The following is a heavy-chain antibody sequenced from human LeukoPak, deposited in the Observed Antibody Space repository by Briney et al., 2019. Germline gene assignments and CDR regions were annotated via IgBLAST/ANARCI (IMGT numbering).Heavy chain of an antibody. D-gene: IGHD2-15*01. J-gene: IGHJ5*02. V-gene: IGHV4-39*07. CDR3: AREQYCSGGSCIRKSDNWFDP. Sequence: SETLSLTCTVSGGSISSSSYYWGWIRQPPGKGLEWIGSINYSGSTYYNPSLKSRVTISVDTSKNQFSLKLSSVTAADTAVYYCAREQYCSGGSCIRKSDNWFDPWGQGTLVTVSS. CDR2: INYSGST. CDR1: GGSISSSSYY.